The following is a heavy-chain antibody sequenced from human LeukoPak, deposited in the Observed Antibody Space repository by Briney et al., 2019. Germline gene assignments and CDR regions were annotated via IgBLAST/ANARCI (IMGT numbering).Heavy chain of an antibody. D-gene: IGHD3-10*01. CDR2: ISISSTYI. V-gene: IGHV3-21*01. Sequence: PGGSLRLSCAASGFTFSSYTLNWVRQAPGKGLEWVSSISISSTYIYYADSVKGRFTISRDNAKNSLFLQMNSLRADDTAVYYCAREDASGSYYRSLDYWGQGTLVTVSS. CDR1: GFTFSSYT. J-gene: IGHJ4*02. CDR3: AREDASGSYYRSLDY.